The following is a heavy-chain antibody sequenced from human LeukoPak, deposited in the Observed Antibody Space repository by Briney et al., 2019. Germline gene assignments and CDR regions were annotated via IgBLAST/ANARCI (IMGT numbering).Heavy chain of an antibody. J-gene: IGHJ4*02. CDR2: IYYSGST. V-gene: IGHV4-30-4*01. CDR3: ARDLRGYSGYVDY. CDR1: GGSISSGDYY. Sequence: PSETLSLTCTVSGGSISSGDYYWSWIRQPPGKGLEWIGYIYYSGSTYYNPSLKSRVTISVDTSKNQFSLKLSSATAADTAVYYCARDLRGYSGYVDYWGQGTLVTVSS. D-gene: IGHD5-12*01.